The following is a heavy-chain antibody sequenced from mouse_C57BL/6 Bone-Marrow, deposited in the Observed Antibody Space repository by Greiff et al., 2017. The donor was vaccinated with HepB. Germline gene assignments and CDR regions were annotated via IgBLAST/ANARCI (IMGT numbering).Heavy chain of an antibody. Sequence: EVKLVESEGGLVQPGSSMKLSCTASGFTFSDYYMAWVRQVPEKGLEWVANINYDGSSTYYLDSLKSRFIISRDNAKNILYLQMSSLKSEDTATYYCARADYYDYPYWYFDVWGTGTTVTVSS. CDR2: INYDGSST. V-gene: IGHV5-16*01. D-gene: IGHD2-4*01. CDR3: ARADYYDYPYWYFDV. CDR1: GFTFSDYY. J-gene: IGHJ1*03.